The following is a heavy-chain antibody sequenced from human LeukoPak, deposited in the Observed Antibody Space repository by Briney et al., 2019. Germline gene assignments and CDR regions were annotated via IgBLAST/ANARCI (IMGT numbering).Heavy chain of an antibody. V-gene: IGHV3-9*03. CDR3: AKDEYSSTHGAFDI. J-gene: IGHJ3*02. Sequence: GGSLRLSCAASGFTFSNYGMNWVRQAPGKGLEWVSGISWNGGRIGYADSVEGRFTISRDNAKNSLYLQMNSLRVEDMAFYYCAKDEYSSTHGAFDIWGQGTMVTVSS. D-gene: IGHD6-13*01. CDR1: GFTFSNYG. CDR2: ISWNGGRI.